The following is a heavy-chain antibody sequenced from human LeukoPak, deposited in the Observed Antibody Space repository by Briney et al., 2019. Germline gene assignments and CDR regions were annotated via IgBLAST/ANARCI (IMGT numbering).Heavy chain of an antibody. CDR2: IYHSGST. Sequence: SETLSLTCSVSGGSITNYYWTWLRQPPGKGLEWIGYIYHSGSTYYNPSLKSRVTISVDRSKNQFSLKLSSVTAADTAVYYCAREPKSGAFDIWGQGTMVTVSS. J-gene: IGHJ3*02. D-gene: IGHD7-27*01. CDR3: AREPKSGAFDI. V-gene: IGHV4-59*01. CDR1: GGSITNYY.